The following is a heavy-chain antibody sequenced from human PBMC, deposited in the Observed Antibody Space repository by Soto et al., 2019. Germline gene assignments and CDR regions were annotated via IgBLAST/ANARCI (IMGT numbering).Heavy chain of an antibody. CDR3: AKDISLGELSAPDH. V-gene: IGHV3-9*01. Sequence: GGSLRLSCVASGFTFDDFAMHWVRQAPGKGLEWVSGMSWNRGSIVHADSVKGRFTISRDNAKNSLYLQMNSLRPEDTALYYCAKDISLGELSAPDHWGQGTLVTVSS. J-gene: IGHJ4*02. CDR1: GFTFDDFA. CDR2: MSWNRGSI. D-gene: IGHD3-16*02.